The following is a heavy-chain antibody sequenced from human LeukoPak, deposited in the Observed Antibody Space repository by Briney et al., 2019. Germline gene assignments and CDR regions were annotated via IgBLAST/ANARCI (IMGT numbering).Heavy chain of an antibody. V-gene: IGHV3-64D*06. Sequence: PGGSLRLSCAASGFTFSNYNMNWVRQAPGKGLQYVASLGISGISTYYAESVQGRFTISRDNFKNTLYLQMSSVRAEDTAVYYCVKGQEVVYAPTFDYWGQGTLVTVSS. CDR1: GFTFSNYN. D-gene: IGHD2-8*02. J-gene: IGHJ4*02. CDR2: LGISGIST. CDR3: VKGQEVVYAPTFDY.